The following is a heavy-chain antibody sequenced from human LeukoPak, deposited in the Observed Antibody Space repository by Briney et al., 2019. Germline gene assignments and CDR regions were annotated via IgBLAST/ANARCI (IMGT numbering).Heavy chain of an antibody. Sequence: ETLSLTCTVSGGSISSSSYYWGWIRQPPGKGLEWIGSIYYSGSTYYNPSLKSRVTISVDTSKNQFSLKLSSVTAADTAVYYCARNPFFMVQGVIIYGNFDYWGQGTLVTVSS. V-gene: IGHV4-39*07. D-gene: IGHD3-10*01. CDR1: GGSISSSSYY. CDR2: IYYSGST. J-gene: IGHJ4*02. CDR3: ARNPFFMVQGVIIYGNFDY.